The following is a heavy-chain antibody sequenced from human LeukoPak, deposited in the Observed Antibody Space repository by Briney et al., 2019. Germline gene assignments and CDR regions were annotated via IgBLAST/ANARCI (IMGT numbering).Heavy chain of an antibody. CDR1: GFTFSSYA. J-gene: IGHJ4*02. Sequence: GGSLRLSCAASGFTFSSYAMSWVRQAPGKGLEWVSAISGSGGSTYYADSVKGRFTISRDNPKNTLYLQMNSLRAEDTAVYYCAKGALGIAARPTHFDYWGQGTLVTVSS. CDR2: ISGSGGST. CDR3: AKGALGIAARPTHFDY. D-gene: IGHD6-6*01. V-gene: IGHV3-23*01.